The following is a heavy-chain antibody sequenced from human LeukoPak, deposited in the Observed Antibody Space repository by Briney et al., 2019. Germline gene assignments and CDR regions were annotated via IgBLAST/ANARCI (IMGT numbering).Heavy chain of an antibody. CDR3: AGSDTIGHIPREWDYWYFDL. J-gene: IGHJ2*01. CDR1: GFTFSRYS. D-gene: IGHD5-24*01. V-gene: IGHV3-21*06. Sequence: PGRSLRLSCAASGFTFSRYSMNWVRQAPGKGLEWVSSISTGSSYIYYADSLKGRFTISRDNAKNSLYLQMNSLRAEDTAVYYCAGSDTIGHIPREWDYWYFDLWGRGTLVTVSS. CDR2: ISTGSSYI.